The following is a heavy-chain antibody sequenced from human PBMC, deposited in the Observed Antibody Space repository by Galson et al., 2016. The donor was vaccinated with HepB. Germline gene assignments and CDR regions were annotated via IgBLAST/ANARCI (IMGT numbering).Heavy chain of an antibody. D-gene: IGHD1-1*01. Sequence: EPLSLTCGVSGGSFTDNFWSWIRQPPGKGLEWIGEISHAGIKNFSPSLRGRLRMSTDTSKSQFSLELRSVTAADTAVYYCARGLATRPRQRDNRGLDSFDIWGPGTLVTVSS. CDR2: ISHAGIK. V-gene: IGHV4-34*01. CDR1: GGSFTDNF. CDR3: ARGLATRPRQRDNRGLDSFDI. J-gene: IGHJ3*02.